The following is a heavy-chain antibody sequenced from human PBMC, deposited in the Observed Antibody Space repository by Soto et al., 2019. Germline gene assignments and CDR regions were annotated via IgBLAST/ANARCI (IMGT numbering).Heavy chain of an antibody. CDR3: AYYGSGNYYNVGGYYYFYGMDV. D-gene: IGHD3-10*01. J-gene: IGHJ6*02. CDR1: GGTFSSYS. V-gene: IGHV1-69*13. Sequence: SVKVSCKASGGTFSSYSISWVRQAPGQGLEWMGGIIPIFGTASYAQKFQGRVTITADESTSTAYMELSSLRSEDTAAYYCAYYGSGNYYNVGGYYYFYGMDVWGQGTTVTV. CDR2: IIPIFGTA.